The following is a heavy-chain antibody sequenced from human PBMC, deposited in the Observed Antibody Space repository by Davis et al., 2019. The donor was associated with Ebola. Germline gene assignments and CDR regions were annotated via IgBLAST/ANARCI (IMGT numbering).Heavy chain of an antibody. CDR1: GFTFSSYE. CDR3: TTSYVGIVYASDG. V-gene: IGHV3-23*01. J-gene: IGHJ3*01. Sequence: GGSLRLSCAASGFTFSSYEMNWVRQAPGKGPEWVSGMSGSGDRTNYADSVRGRFTISRDNSKNTVYLQLDRLRVEDTATYYCTTSYVGIVYASDGWGQGSKVVVSS. CDR2: MSGSGDRT. D-gene: IGHD3-10*02.